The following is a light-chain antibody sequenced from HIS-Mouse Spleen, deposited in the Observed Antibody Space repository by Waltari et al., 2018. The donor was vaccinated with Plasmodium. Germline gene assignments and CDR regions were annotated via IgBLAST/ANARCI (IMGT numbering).Light chain of an antibody. CDR3: SSYAGSNNLV. V-gene: IGLV2-8*01. Sequence: QSALTQPPSASGSPGQSVTISCTGTSSDVGGYNYVSWYQQHPGKAPKLMIYEVSKRPSGVPDRFSGSKSCNTGSLTVAGLQAEDEADYYCSSYAGSNNLVFGGGTKLTVL. CDR2: EVS. J-gene: IGLJ2*01. CDR1: SSDVGGYNY.